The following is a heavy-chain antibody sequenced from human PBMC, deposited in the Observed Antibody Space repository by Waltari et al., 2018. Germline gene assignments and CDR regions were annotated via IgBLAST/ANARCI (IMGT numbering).Heavy chain of an antibody. J-gene: IGHJ3*01. CDR3: ARHPLVWVASTQNAFDV. V-gene: IGHV5-51*03. D-gene: IGHD3-16*01. Sequence: EVQLVQSGAEVRKPGESLKIPCMGSGYRFASYWIGWVRQMPGKGLEWMGIIFPGDSDTRYSPSFQGHVTISADTSNSTAYLQLTNLKASDTAMYYCARHPLVWVASTQNAFDVWGQGTMVTVSS. CDR1: GYRFASYW. CDR2: IFPGDSDT.